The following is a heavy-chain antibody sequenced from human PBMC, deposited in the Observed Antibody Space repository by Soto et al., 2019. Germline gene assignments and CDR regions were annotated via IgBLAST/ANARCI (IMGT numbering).Heavy chain of an antibody. D-gene: IGHD2-15*01. CDR1: GGSISSYY. CDR2: IYYSGST. Sequence: PSETLSLTCTVSGGSISSYYWSWIRQPPGKGLEWIGYIYYSGSTNYNPSLKSRVTISVDTSKNQFSLKLSSVTAADTAVYYCARGIVVVVAAVHWFDPWGQGTLVTVSS. CDR3: ARGIVVVVAAVHWFDP. J-gene: IGHJ5*02. V-gene: IGHV4-59*12.